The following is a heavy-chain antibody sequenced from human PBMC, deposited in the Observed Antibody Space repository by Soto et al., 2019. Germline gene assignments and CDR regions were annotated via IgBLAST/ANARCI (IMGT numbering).Heavy chain of an antibody. CDR1: GFTFTSSA. Sequence: QMQLVQSGPEVKKPGTSVKVSCKASGFTFTSSAMQWVRQARGQRLEWIGWIVVGSGNTNYAQKFQERVTITRDMSTSTAYMELSSLRSEDTAVYYCAADAGGGYCSGGSCYYYYYYGMDVWGQGTTVTVSS. V-gene: IGHV1-58*02. CDR3: AADAGGGYCSGGSCYYYYYYGMDV. CDR2: IVVGSGNT. J-gene: IGHJ6*02. D-gene: IGHD2-15*01.